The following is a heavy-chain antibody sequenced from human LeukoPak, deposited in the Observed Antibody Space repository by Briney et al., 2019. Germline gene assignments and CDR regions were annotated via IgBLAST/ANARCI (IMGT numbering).Heavy chain of an antibody. Sequence: GGSLRLSCAASGFTVSSNYMSWVRQAPGKGLEWVSVIYSGGSTYYADSVKGRFTISRDNAKNSLSLQVNGLRVEDTAVYYCASLSGVPEYWGQGTLVSVSS. CDR3: ASLSGVPEY. J-gene: IGHJ4*02. CDR2: IYSGGST. CDR1: GFTVSSNY. V-gene: IGHV3-66*01. D-gene: IGHD7-27*01.